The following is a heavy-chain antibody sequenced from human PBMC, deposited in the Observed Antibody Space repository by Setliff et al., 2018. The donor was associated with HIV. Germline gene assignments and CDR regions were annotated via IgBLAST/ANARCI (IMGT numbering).Heavy chain of an antibody. CDR3: ARLGYYNLWSGYWTDT. CDR1: DFSIGATSYY. D-gene: IGHD3-3*01. J-gene: IGHJ4*02. Sequence: SETLSLTCNVLDFSIGATSYYWGWIRQPPGKGLQWIGSVYYNGDTKYNPSLKSRLVISVDKTKNQFSLKLNSLTVADTAVYYCARLGYYNLWSGYWTDTWGQGKSVTVSS. V-gene: IGHV4-39*01. CDR2: VYYNGDT.